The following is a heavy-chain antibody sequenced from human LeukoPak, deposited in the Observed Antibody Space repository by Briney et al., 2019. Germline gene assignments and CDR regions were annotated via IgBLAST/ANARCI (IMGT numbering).Heavy chain of an antibody. V-gene: IGHV4-4*07. D-gene: IGHD1-14*01. J-gene: IGHJ2*01. CDR2: IFTSGST. CDR3: ARYITSNTYWYFDL. CDR1: GGSISPYY. Sequence: SETLSLTCTVSGGSISPYYWTWIRQPAGKGLEWIGRIFTSGSTNYNPSLKSRVTMSVDTSRNQFSLRLSSVTAADTAVYYCARYITSNTYWYFDLWGRGTLVTVSS.